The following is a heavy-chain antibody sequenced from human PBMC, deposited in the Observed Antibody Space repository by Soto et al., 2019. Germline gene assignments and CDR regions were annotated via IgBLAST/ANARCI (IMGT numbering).Heavy chain of an antibody. V-gene: IGHV4-39*01. CDR2: IYYTGNT. D-gene: IGHD3-16*01. CDR3: AGPMITGDGRGYFDY. Sequence: PSETLSLTCTVSGDSISSSSHYWGWIRQPPGKGLEWIASIYYTGNTFYNPSLMSRVTISVDTSKNQFSLRLSSATASDTAVYYCAGPMITGDGRGYFDYWGQGTLVTVSS. J-gene: IGHJ4*02. CDR1: GDSISSSSHY.